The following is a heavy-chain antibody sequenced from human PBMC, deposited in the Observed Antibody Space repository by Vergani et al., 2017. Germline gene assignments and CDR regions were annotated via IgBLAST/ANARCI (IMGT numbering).Heavy chain of an antibody. CDR3: AREFSSSTTRNFDH. V-gene: IGHV4-4*07. J-gene: IGHJ4*02. CDR2: IYVSGTT. CDR1: SDSMSGYY. Sequence: QVQLQESGPRLVKPSDSLSLTCNVSSDSMSGYYWTWLRQPAGKALEWIGRIYVSGTTNYNPSLKSRVTMSLDTSKNQFSLKVNSVTAADTAVYYCAREFSSSTTRNFDHWGQGILVTVSS. D-gene: IGHD6-6*01.